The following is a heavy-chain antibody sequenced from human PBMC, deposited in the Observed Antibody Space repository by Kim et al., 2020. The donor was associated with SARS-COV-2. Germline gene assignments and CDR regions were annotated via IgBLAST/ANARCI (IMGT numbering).Heavy chain of an antibody. D-gene: IGHD2-15*01. J-gene: IGHJ4*02. Sequence: VKGTFTIARDNSKNSLYLPMNSLGAEDTAVYYCAKQLVVVAASPSYFDYWGQGTLVTVSS. CDR3: AKQLVVVAASPSYFDY. V-gene: IGHV3-23*01.